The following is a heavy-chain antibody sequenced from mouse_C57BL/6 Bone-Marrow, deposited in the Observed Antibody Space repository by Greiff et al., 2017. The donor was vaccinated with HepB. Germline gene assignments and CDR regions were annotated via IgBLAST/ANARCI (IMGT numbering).Heavy chain of an antibody. CDR1: GYTFTSYV. CDR3: ATSYYYGSKGYFDV. V-gene: IGHV1-85*01. D-gene: IGHD1-1*01. J-gene: IGHJ1*03. CDR2: IYPRDGST. Sequence: QVQLQQSGPELVKPGASVKLSCKASGYTFTSYVINWVKQRPGQGLEWIGWIYPRDGSTKHNEKFKGKATLTVDTSSSTAYMELHSLTSEDSAVYFCATSYYYGSKGYFDVWGTGTTVTVSS.